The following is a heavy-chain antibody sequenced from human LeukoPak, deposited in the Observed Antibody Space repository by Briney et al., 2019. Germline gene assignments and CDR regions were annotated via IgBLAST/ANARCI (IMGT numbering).Heavy chain of an antibody. CDR3: ARDLRDGYIINWFDP. Sequence: ASVKVSCKASGYTFTGYYMHWVRQAPGQGLEWMGWINPNSGGTNYAQKFQGRVTMTRDTSISTAYMELSRLRSDDTAGYYCARDLRDGYIINWFDPWGQGTLVTVSS. CDR1: GYTFTGYY. D-gene: IGHD5-24*01. CDR2: INPNSGGT. V-gene: IGHV1-2*02. J-gene: IGHJ5*02.